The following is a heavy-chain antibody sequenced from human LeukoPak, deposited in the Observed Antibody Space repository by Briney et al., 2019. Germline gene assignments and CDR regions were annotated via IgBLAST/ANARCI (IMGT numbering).Heavy chain of an antibody. CDR3: ARERVGEWELQSGPFDY. CDR1: GFTFSSYS. D-gene: IGHD1-26*01. Sequence: PGGSLRLSCAASGFTFSSYSMNWVRQAPGKGLEWVSYISSSSTIYYADSVKGRFTISRDNAKNSLYLQMNSLRDEDTAVYYCARERVGEWELQSGPFDYWGQGTLVTVSS. CDR2: ISSSSTI. V-gene: IGHV3-48*02. J-gene: IGHJ4*02.